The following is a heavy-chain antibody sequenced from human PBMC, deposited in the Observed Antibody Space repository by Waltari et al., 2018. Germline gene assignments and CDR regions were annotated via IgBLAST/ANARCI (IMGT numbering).Heavy chain of an antibody. D-gene: IGHD2-15*01. CDR2: VLGSGRT. V-gene: IGHV4-4*02. CDR1: GDSMNYW. CDR3: ARDRGRGLYLDT. Sequence: QLQLQESGPGLAKPSGTLSLICAVSGDSMNYWWSWVRQPPGKGLEWIGQVLGSGRTNYNPSFASRVTISLDTSTHQFALKMTSATTADTALYYCARDRGRGLYLDTWGQGILVTVSP. J-gene: IGHJ4*02.